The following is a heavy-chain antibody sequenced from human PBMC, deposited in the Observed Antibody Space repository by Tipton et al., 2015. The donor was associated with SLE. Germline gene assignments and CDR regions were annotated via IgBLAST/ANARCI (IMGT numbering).Heavy chain of an antibody. CDR2: IYSSGST. Sequence: TLSLTCTVSGGSISSSKYYWGWIRQPPGKGLEWIGSIYSSGSTYYNPSLKSRVSISVDTPKNQFFLNLRSVTAADTAVYFCARGGASVLIRNCYFDDWVQGSLVTVSS. CDR3: ARGGASVLIRNCYFDD. J-gene: IGHJ4*02. CDR1: GGSISSSKYY. D-gene: IGHD2-8*01. V-gene: IGHV4-39*07.